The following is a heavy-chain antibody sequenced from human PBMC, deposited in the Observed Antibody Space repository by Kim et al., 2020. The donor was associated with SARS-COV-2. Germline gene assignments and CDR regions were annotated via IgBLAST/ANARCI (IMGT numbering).Heavy chain of an antibody. Sequence: KPSLKGRLTMSEKTSKNQFALKLSAVPAADTALYYCARGRTAVTTGLAFDVWGQGTMVTVSS. V-gene: IGHV4-31*02. D-gene: IGHD4-17*01. J-gene: IGHJ3*01. CDR3: ARGRTAVTTGLAFDV.